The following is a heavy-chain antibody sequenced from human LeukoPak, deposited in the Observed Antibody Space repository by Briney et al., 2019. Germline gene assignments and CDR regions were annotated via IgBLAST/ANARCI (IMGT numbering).Heavy chain of an antibody. CDR3: ARRCYGDYAPFDY. CDR1: GFTVSSNY. J-gene: IGHJ4*02. Sequence: SGGSLRLSCAVSGFTVSSNYMSWVRQAPGKGLEWVSIIYSGGSTYYADSVKGRFTISRDNSKNTLYLQMNSLRAEDTAVYYCARRCYGDYAPFDYWGQGTLVTVSS. CDR2: IYSGGST. D-gene: IGHD4-17*01. V-gene: IGHV3-66*04.